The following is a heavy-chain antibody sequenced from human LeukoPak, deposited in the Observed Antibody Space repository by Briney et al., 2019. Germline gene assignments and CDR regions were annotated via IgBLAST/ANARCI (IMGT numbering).Heavy chain of an antibody. Sequence: SETLSLTCTVSGGSISTNYWNWIRQPPGKTLEWIGYTYYSGRTNYNPSLKSRVTISLDTSKNQFSLRLTSVTAADTAVYYCALRRLTSAQIIEDNWFDPWGQGTLVTVSS. CDR2: TYYSGRT. J-gene: IGHJ5*02. D-gene: IGHD2/OR15-2a*01. CDR3: ALRRLTSAQIIEDNWFDP. CDR1: GGSISTNY. V-gene: IGHV4-59*01.